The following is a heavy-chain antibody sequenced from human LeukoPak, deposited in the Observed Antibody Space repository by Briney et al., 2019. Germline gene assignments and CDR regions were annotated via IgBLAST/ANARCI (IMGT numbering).Heavy chain of an antibody. CDR3: ARRLTIFVGFMDV. CDR2: INHSGST. J-gene: IGHJ6*03. CDR1: GGSFSGYY. Sequence: SETLSLTCAVYGGSFSGYYWSWIRQPPGKGLEWIGEINHSGSTNYNPSLMSRVTISVDTSKNQFSLKLSSVTAADTAVYYCARRLTIFVGFMDVWGKGTTVTVSS. D-gene: IGHD3-3*01. V-gene: IGHV4-34*01.